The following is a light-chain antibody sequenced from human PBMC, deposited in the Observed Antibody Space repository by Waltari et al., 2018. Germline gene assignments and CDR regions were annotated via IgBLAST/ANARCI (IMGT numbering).Light chain of an antibody. CDR2: GQE. CDR1: SLRTSY. V-gene: IGLV3-19*01. CDR3: HSRKGRDNQVV. J-gene: IGLJ3*02. Sequence: SSELTQGPDVSVALGQTVKITCQGDSLRTSYASWYQVKPGQAPVLVLFGQEKRPSGIPDRISGYSSGTTSSLTITGAQAEDEADYYCHSRKGRDNQVVFGGGTKLTVL.